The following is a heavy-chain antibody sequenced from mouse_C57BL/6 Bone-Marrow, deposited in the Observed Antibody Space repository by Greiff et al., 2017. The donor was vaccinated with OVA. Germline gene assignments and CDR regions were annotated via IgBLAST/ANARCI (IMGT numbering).Heavy chain of an antibody. CDR2: IYPSDSYT. CDR1: GYTFTSYW. V-gene: IGHV1-69*01. J-gene: IGHJ3*01. Sequence: VQLQQPGAELVMPGASVKLSCKASGYTFTSYWMHWVKQRPGQGLEWIGEIYPSDSYTNYNQKFKGKSTLTVDKSYSTAYMQLSSLTSEDSAVYYCARDGFAYWGQGTLVTVSA. CDR3: ARDGFAY.